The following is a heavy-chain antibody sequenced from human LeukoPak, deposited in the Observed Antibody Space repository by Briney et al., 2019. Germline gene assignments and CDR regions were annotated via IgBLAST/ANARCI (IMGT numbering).Heavy chain of an antibody. CDR3: ARVGCRYCSSTSQVSFDY. CDR1: GGSISSYY. CDR2: IYYSGST. J-gene: IGHJ4*02. Sequence: SETLSLTCTVSGGSISSYYWSWIRQPPGKGLEWIGYIYYSGSTYYNPSLKSRVTISVDTSKNQFSLKLSSVTAADTAVYYCARVGCRYCSSTSQVSFDYWGQGTLVTVSS. D-gene: IGHD2-2*01. V-gene: IGHV4-59*08.